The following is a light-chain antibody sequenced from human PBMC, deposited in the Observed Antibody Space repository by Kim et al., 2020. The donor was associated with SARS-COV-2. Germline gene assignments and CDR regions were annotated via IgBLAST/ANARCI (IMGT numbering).Light chain of an antibody. V-gene: IGLV3-9*01. Sequence: VARGKTGRITCGGNNIGSKNVPWYKQKPGQAPVLVIYRDSNRPSGMPERFSGSNSGNTATLTISRAQAGDEADYYCKVWDSSTGVFGGGTQLSVL. CDR1: NIGSKN. CDR3: KVWDSSTGV. J-gene: IGLJ3*02. CDR2: RDS.